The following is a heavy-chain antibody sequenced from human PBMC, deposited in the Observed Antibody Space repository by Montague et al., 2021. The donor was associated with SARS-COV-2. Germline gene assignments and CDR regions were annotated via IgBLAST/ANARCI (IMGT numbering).Heavy chain of an antibody. Sequence: CAISGDSVSSHIATWNWIRQSPSRGLEWLGRTYYRSKWYNDYAVSVKSRVIINPDTSNNRISLQLNSVTPEDTAVYYCARAYCGGDCYFYWYLDLWGRDTLVTVSS. J-gene: IGHJ2*01. V-gene: IGHV6-1*01. D-gene: IGHD2-21*02. CDR2: TYYRSKWYN. CDR1: GDSVSSHIAT. CDR3: ARAYCGGDCYFYWYLDL.